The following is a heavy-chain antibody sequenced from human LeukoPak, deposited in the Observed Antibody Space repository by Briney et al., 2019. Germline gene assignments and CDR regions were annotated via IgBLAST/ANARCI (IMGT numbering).Heavy chain of an antibody. CDR2: ISGDSRYI. V-gene: IGHV3-21*01. Sequence: GGSLRLSCTASGFTFGDYAMSWFRQAPGKGLEWVSAISGDSRYIYYADSVRGRFTISRDNAESSLYLQMHSLRVEDTAVYYCARAPTVLVGYCSSSSCQADYWGQGTLVTVSS. D-gene: IGHD2-2*01. J-gene: IGHJ4*02. CDR1: GFTFGDYA. CDR3: ARAPTVLVGYCSSSSCQADY.